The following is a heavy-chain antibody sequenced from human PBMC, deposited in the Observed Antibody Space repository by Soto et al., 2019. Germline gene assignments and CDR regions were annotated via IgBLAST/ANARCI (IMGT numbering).Heavy chain of an antibody. CDR3: ARDGVQWLVHDYFDY. Sequence: PGGSLRLSCAASGFTFSSYWMSWVRQAPGKGLEWVANIKQDGSEKYYVDSVKGRFTISRDNAKNSLYLQMNSLRAEDTAVYYCARDGVQWLVHDYFDYWGQGTLVTVSS. V-gene: IGHV3-7*03. J-gene: IGHJ4*02. CDR1: GFTFSSYW. CDR2: IKQDGSEK. D-gene: IGHD6-19*01.